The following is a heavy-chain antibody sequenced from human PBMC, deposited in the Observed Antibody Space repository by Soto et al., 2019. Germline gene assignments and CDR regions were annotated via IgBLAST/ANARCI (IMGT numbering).Heavy chain of an antibody. Sequence: VQLVQSGAEVKKPGSSVKVSCKASGGTFSRYTITWVRQAPGQGLEWMGGITPMFGTPNYAQKFQGRVTITADESTSTAYMELSSLRSEDTAMYYCARDGTPYDSSAYYYLYWGQGTLVTVSS. CDR3: ARDGTPYDSSAYYYLY. D-gene: IGHD3-22*01. CDR2: ITPMFGTP. J-gene: IGHJ4*02. V-gene: IGHV1-69*01. CDR1: GGTFSRYT.